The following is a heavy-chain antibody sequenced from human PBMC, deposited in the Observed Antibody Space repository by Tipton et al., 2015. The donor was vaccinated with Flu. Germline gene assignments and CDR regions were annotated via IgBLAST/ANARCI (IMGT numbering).Heavy chain of an antibody. CDR1: GGSINSYY. V-gene: IGHV4-4*07. D-gene: IGHD2/OR15-2a*01. CDR3: ARDRWEYIRGFDS. Sequence: TLSLTCSVSGGSINSYYWSWIRQPAGKGLEWIGSINHSGTTYYNPSLKSRVTISVDTSKNQFSLKLTSVTAADTAVYYCARDRWEYIRGFDSWGQGTLVTVSP. CDR2: INHSGTT. J-gene: IGHJ5*01.